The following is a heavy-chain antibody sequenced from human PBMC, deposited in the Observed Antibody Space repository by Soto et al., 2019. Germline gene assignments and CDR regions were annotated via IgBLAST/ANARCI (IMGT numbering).Heavy chain of an antibody. CDR2: IRSKAYGGTT. V-gene: IGHV3-49*03. Sequence: GGSLRLSCTASGFTFGDYAMSWFRQAPGKGLEWVGFIRSKAYGGTTEYAASVKGRFTISRDDSKSIAYLQMNSLKTEDTAVYYCTRDGHGDYPSQHDYWGQGTLVTVSS. CDR3: TRDGHGDYPSQHDY. D-gene: IGHD4-17*01. J-gene: IGHJ4*02. CDR1: GFTFGDYA.